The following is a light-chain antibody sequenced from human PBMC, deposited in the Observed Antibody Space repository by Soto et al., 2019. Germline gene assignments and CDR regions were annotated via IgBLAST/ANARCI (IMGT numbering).Light chain of an antibody. CDR1: QDLSSW. Sequence: ILLIQFPSSLSASVGDRVTIPCRASQDLSSWLAWYQQKPGKAPKLLISAASSLQSGVPSRFSGSGSGTDFALTIRSLQPEDFATYYCQQPISFPITFGQGTRLEIK. V-gene: IGKV1D-12*01. CDR3: QQPISFPIT. CDR2: AAS. J-gene: IGKJ5*01.